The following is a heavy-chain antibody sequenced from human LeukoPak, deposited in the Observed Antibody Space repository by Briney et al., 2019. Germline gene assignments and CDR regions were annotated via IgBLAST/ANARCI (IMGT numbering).Heavy chain of an antibody. V-gene: IGHV1-18*01. CDR2: ISAYNGNT. CDR3: ARDIPRRNPFDY. Sequence: ASVKASCKASGYTFTSYGISWVRQAPGQGLEWMGWISAYNGNTNYAQKLQGRVTMTTDTSTSTAYMELRSLRSDDTAVYYCARDIPRRNPFDYWGQGTLVTVSS. CDR1: GYTFTSYG. J-gene: IGHJ4*02.